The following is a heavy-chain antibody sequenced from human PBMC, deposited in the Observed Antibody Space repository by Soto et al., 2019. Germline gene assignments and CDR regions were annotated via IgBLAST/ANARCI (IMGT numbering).Heavy chain of an antibody. D-gene: IGHD6-6*01. V-gene: IGHV1-18*01. Sequence: ASVKVSCKASGYTFTSYGISWVRQAPGQGLEWMGWISAYNGNTNYAQKLQGRVTMTTDTSTSTAYRELRSLRSDDTAVYYCATYSSSSPGADPNYYYYGMDVWGQGTTVTVSS. CDR3: ATYSSSSPGADPNYYYYGMDV. CDR2: ISAYNGNT. J-gene: IGHJ6*02. CDR1: GYTFTSYG.